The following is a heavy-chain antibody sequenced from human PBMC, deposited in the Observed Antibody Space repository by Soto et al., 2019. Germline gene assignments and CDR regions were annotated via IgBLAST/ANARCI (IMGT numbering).Heavy chain of an antibody. CDR1: GFTFSDYA. D-gene: IGHD6-19*01. CDR2: VSHDGRNT. Sequence: VQLVESGGGVVQPGRSLRLSCAASGFTFSDYAMHWVRQAPGKGLEWVAVVSHDGRNTHYADSVKGRVTISRDSSTNLVSLEMTSLRAEDTAVYYCAKGGRQWLVTSDFNYWGQGALVTVSS. J-gene: IGHJ4*02. V-gene: IGHV3-30*18. CDR3: AKGGRQWLVTSDFNY.